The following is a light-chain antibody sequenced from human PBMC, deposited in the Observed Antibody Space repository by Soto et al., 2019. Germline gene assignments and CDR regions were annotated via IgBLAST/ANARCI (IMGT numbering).Light chain of an antibody. CDR1: QSVGTY. CDR2: DAS. CDR3: QQRSNWPPWT. V-gene: IGKV3-11*01. J-gene: IGKJ1*01. Sequence: EVVLTQSPATLSLSPGERATLSCRASQSVGTYLAWYQHKPGQAPRVLIYDASNRATGVPARFSGSGSGTDFTLTISSLEPEDFAVYYCQQRSNWPPWTFGQGTKVEIK.